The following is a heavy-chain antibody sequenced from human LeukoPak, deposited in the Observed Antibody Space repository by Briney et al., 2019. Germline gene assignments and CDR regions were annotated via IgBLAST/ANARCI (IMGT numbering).Heavy chain of an antibody. CDR1: GGSISNFY. D-gene: IGHD3-10*01. V-gene: IGHV4-59*01. CDR3: ASGEVTFDY. CDR2: IYYSGST. J-gene: IGHJ4*02. Sequence: PSETLSLTCTVSGGSISNFYWSWIRQPPGKGLEWIGYIYYSGSTNYNPSLKSRVSISLDTSKNHFSLKLSSVTAADTAVYYCASGEVTFDYWGQGTLVTVSS.